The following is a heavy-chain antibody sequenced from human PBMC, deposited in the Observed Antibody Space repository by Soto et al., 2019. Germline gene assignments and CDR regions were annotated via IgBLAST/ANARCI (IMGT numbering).Heavy chain of an antibody. J-gene: IGHJ5*02. Sequence: GASVKVSCKASGYTFTSYDINWVRQATGQGLEWMGWMNPNSGNTGYAQKFQGRVTMTRNTSISTAYMELSSLRSEDTAVYYCARLPPPPYDSSGYYLRSSGSAKNWFDPWGQGTLVTVSS. CDR3: ARLPPPPYDSSGYYLRSSGSAKNWFDP. CDR1: GYTFTSYD. V-gene: IGHV1-8*01. D-gene: IGHD3-22*01. CDR2: MNPNSGNT.